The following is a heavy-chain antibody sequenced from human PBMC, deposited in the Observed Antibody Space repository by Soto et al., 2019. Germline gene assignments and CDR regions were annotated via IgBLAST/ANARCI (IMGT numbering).Heavy chain of an antibody. Sequence: QVQLVQSGAEVKKPGASVRVSCKGSGYSFTSFDVHWVRQAPGQGLEWMGWMNPNSGDTVYAQNLQGRVTMTSDTSMRSAYIELSSLKSADTAGYYCTSVPFNVNLRSAFHSWAPGTLISVSS. CDR2: MNPNSGDT. V-gene: IGHV1-8*01. D-gene: IGHD4-17*01. CDR1: GYSFTSFD. CDR3: TSVPFNVNLRSAFHS. J-gene: IGHJ4*02.